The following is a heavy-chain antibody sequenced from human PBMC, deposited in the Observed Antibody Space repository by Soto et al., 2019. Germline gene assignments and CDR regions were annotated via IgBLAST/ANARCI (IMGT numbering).Heavy chain of an antibody. Sequence: RASVKVSCKASGFTFTSSAVQWVRQARGQRLEWIGWIVVGSGNTNYAQKFQERVTITRDMSTSTAYMELGSLRSEDTAVYYCAAADDYVWGSYRYTLGAFDIWGQGTMVTVSS. CDR3: AAADDYVWGSYRYTLGAFDI. D-gene: IGHD3-16*02. V-gene: IGHV1-58*01. CDR1: GFTFTSSA. CDR2: IVVGSGNT. J-gene: IGHJ3*02.